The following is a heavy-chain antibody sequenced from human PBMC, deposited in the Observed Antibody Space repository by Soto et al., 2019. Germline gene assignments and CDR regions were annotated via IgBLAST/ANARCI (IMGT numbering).Heavy chain of an antibody. V-gene: IGHV1-18*04. D-gene: IGHD3-3*01. Sequence: DSVQVSCKSSGYTLTSYGISGGRQAPGQGVGWMGWISAYNGNTNYAQKLQGRVTMTTDTSTSTAYMELRSLRSDDTAVYYCARLVGQDDFWSGDYLMTYCYGMDVWGPGTTAT. CDR2: ISAYNGNT. CDR1: GYTLTSYG. J-gene: IGHJ6*01. CDR3: ARLVGQDDFWSGDYLMTYCYGMDV.